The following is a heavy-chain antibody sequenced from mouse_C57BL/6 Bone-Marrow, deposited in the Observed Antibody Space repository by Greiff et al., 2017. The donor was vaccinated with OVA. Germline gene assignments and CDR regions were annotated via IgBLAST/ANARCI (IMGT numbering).Heavy chain of an antibody. CDR1: GFNITDYY. CDR2: IDPEDGDT. J-gene: IGHJ4*01. V-gene: IGHV14-1*01. Sequence: VQLQQSGAELVRPGASVKLSCTASGFNITDYYMHWVKQRPEQGLEWIGRIDPEDGDTEYAPKFQGKATMTADTSSNTAYLQLSSLTSEDTAVYYCTFYYDYYYAMDYWGQGTSVTVSS. CDR3: TFYYDYYYAMDY. D-gene: IGHD2-4*01.